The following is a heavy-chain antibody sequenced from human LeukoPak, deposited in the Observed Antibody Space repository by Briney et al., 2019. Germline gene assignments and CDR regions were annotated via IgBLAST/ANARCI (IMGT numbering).Heavy chain of an antibody. J-gene: IGHJ4*02. V-gene: IGHV3-53*01. CDR3: ARESRIYGGPYDY. CDR2: IYSGGST. D-gene: IGHD4/OR15-4a*01. CDR1: GFPVSSNY. Sequence: GALRLSCAASGFPVSSNYMSWVRQAPGKGLEWVSVIYSGGSTYYADSVKGRFTISRDNSKNTLYLQMNSLRAEDTAVYYCARESRIYGGPYDYWGQGTLVTVSS.